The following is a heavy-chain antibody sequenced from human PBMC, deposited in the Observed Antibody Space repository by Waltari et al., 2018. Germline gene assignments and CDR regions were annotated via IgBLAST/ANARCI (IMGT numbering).Heavy chain of an antibody. D-gene: IGHD6-13*01. CDR1: GGPISSYY. Sequence: QVQLQESGPGLVKPSETLSLTCTVSGGPISSYYWSWIRQPPGKGLEWIGYIYYSGSTNYNPSLKSRVTISVDTSKNQFSLKLSSVTAADTAVYYCASSWGSSWYNYYYYGMDVWGQGTTVTVSS. CDR2: IYYSGST. V-gene: IGHV4-59*01. CDR3: ASSWGSSWYNYYYYGMDV. J-gene: IGHJ6*02.